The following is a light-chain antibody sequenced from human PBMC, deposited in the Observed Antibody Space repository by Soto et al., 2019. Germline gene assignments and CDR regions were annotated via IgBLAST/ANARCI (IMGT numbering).Light chain of an antibody. J-gene: IGKJ2*01. Sequence: EILLTQSPGTLSLSPGERATLSCRASQSVRNSYLAWYQQKPGQAPRLLIYGASGRATGIPDRFSGSGSGTDLTLTISRLEPEEFAVYYWQQYGSSPYTFGQGTKLEI. CDR2: GAS. CDR1: QSVRNSY. CDR3: QQYGSSPYT. V-gene: IGKV3-20*01.